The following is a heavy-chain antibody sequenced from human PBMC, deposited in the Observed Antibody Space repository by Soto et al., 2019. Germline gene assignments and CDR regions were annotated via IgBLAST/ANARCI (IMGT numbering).Heavy chain of an antibody. Sequence: PGGSLRLSCAVSGFTFHDHAMHWVRQAPGKGLEWVSGISWDSVDIGYADSVKGRFTISRDNAKNSLYLQMNSLTTEDTAFYYCAKGFHSGTYYGAFDIWGQGTMVTVSS. J-gene: IGHJ3*02. CDR2: ISWDSVDI. V-gene: IGHV3-9*01. CDR3: AKGFHSGTYYGAFDI. CDR1: GFTFHDHA. D-gene: IGHD1-26*01.